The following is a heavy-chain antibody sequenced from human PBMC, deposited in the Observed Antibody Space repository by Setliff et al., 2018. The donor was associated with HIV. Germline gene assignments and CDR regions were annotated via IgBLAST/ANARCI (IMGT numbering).Heavy chain of an antibody. CDR2: IYYTGST. CDR3: ARQVPIPGVAVTPIDF. J-gene: IGHJ4*02. D-gene: IGHD3-22*01. CDR1: GDSIRGYY. V-gene: IGHV4-59*08. Sequence: SETLSLTCTVSGDSIRGYYWSWIQQPPGKGLELIGYIYYTGSTTYSPSLKSRLTISVDTSQHQFSLKLTSVTAADTAVYYCARQVPIPGVAVTPIDFWGQGILVTVSS.